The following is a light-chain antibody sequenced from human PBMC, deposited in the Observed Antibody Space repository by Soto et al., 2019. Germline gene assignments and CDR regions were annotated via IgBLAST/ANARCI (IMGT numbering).Light chain of an antibody. Sequence: DIQMTQSPSSMSASVGDRVTMTCRASQNISTYLNWYQQRPGKAPKLLIYDASILEPGVPSRFSGSGSGTDFTFTIASLQPDDIATDYCQQYDDPALTFGGGTKV. CDR1: QNISTY. CDR2: DAS. J-gene: IGKJ4*01. CDR3: QQYDDPALT. V-gene: IGKV1-33*01.